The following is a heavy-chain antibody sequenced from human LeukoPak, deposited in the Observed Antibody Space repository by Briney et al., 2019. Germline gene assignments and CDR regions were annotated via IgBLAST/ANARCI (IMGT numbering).Heavy chain of an antibody. Sequence: GGSLRLSCAASGFTFSSYAMHWVRQAPGKGLEGVAVVSYDGSNKYYADSVKGRFTISRDNSKNTLYLQMNSLRAEDTAVYYCARDFMVGYGDYYYMDVWGKGTTVTVSS. CDR3: ARDFMVGYGDYYYMDV. J-gene: IGHJ6*03. CDR2: VSYDGSNK. D-gene: IGHD1-26*01. CDR1: GFTFSSYA. V-gene: IGHV3-30*04.